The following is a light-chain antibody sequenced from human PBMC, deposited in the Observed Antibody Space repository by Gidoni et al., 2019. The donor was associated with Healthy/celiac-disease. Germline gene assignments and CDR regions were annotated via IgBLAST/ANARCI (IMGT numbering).Light chain of an antibody. Sequence: DIVMTQYPDCLAVSPGERATINCKTSQSVLYSSNNKNDLAWYQQKPGQPPKLLISLASTRVSWVPDRFSGSGSGTDFTLTISILQAEDVAFYYCQQYYSTPRTFGQGTKVEIK. CDR1: QSVLYSSNNKND. V-gene: IGKV4-1*01. J-gene: IGKJ1*01. CDR2: LAS. CDR3: QQYYSTPRT.